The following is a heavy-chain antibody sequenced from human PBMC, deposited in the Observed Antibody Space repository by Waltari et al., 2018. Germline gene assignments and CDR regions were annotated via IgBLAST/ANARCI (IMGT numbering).Heavy chain of an antibody. J-gene: IGHJ4*02. CDR1: GFTFTHYG. D-gene: IGHD1-20*01. CDR2: ISYDGSTT. V-gene: IGHV3-30*18. Sequence: QVQLVESGGGVVQPGGSLSISCITSGFTFTHYGTHWVRQIPGKGREWVAFISYDGSTTYYADSGKGRFTISRDTSKNTVFLQMSSLRAEDTAVYYCAKDSAFRYNLYANYYFEFWGQGTLVTVSS. CDR3: AKDSAFRYNLYANYYFEF.